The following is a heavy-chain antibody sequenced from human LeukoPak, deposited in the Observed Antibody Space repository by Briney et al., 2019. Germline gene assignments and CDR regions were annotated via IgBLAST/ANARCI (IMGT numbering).Heavy chain of an antibody. Sequence: GVSLRLSCAASGFTFSTYAMSWVRQAPGKGLEWVSGVSGNGGRSDYADSVKGRFTISRDNSKNSLFLQMNSLRAEDTAVYYCAKGVSGHYDILTGNDDWGQGTLVTVSS. J-gene: IGHJ4*02. CDR2: VSGNGGRS. CDR3: AKGVSGHYDILTGNDD. CDR1: GFTFSTYA. V-gene: IGHV3-23*01. D-gene: IGHD3-9*01.